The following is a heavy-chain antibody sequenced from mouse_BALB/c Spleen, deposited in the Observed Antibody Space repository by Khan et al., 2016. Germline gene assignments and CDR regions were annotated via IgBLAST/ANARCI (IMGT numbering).Heavy chain of an antibody. D-gene: IGHD2-4*01. CDR3: ARGITVYAMDY. CDR1: GYTFTNYG. CDR2: INTYTGEP. J-gene: IGHJ4*01. Sequence: QFQLVQSGPELKKPGETVKISCKASGYTFTNYGMNWVKQAPGKGLKWMGWINTYTGEPTYADDFKGRFAFSLETSASTAYLQINNLKNEETATYFCARGITVYAMDYWGQGTSVTVSS. V-gene: IGHV9-3-1*01.